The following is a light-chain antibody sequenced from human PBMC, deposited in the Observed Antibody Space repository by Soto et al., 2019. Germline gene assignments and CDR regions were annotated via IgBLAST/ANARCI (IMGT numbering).Light chain of an antibody. V-gene: IGKV1-27*01. Sequence: DIQLTQSPSSPSASVGDRVTFTCRVSQDSSSHLNYYRQKPGKVPNLLIYSASNLQSGVPSRFSGSGSGTDFTLTVSRLQPADVATYYAQWIYNVPLFGQGTRLEIK. CDR1: QDSSSH. CDR3: QWIYNVPL. J-gene: IGKJ5*01. CDR2: SAS.